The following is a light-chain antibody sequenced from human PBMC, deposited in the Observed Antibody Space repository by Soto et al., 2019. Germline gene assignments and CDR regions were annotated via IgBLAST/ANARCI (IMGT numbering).Light chain of an antibody. CDR1: QSVSSY. CDR3: QQRSNWPR. Sequence: EIVLTQSPATLSLSPGERATLSCRASQSVSSYLAWYQQKPGQAPRLLIYDASNRATGIPARFSGSGSGTVFTLAISSLEPEDFAVYYCQQRSNWPRFGQRTRLEIK. V-gene: IGKV3-11*01. CDR2: DAS. J-gene: IGKJ5*01.